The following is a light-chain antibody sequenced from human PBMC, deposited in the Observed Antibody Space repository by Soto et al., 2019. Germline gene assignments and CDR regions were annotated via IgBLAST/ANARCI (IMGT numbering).Light chain of an antibody. CDR3: TSYAVGINVV. CDR1: SSDVGYYNY. V-gene: IGLV2-8*01. Sequence: QSALTQPPSASGSPGQSVTISCTGTSSDVGYYNYVSWYQQHPGKAPKLIIYEVNKRPSGVPDRFSGSKSGNTASLTVSGLQAEDEAEYYCTSYAVGINVVFGGGTEVTVL. CDR2: EVN. J-gene: IGLJ2*01.